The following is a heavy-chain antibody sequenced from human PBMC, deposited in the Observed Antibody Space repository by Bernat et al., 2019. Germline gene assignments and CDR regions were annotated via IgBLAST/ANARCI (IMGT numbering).Heavy chain of an antibody. CDR1: GFTFSSYA. V-gene: IGHV3-23*04. Sequence: EVQLVESGGGLVQPGGSLRLSCSASGFTFSSYAMSWVRQAPGKGLEWVAAITGSGGSTYYAGSVKGRFTISRDNSKNTLYLQMNSLRAEDTAVYYCAKENEGYSSSWYDYWGQGTLVTVSS. J-gene: IGHJ4*02. D-gene: IGHD6-13*01. CDR2: ITGSGGST. CDR3: AKENEGYSSSWYDY.